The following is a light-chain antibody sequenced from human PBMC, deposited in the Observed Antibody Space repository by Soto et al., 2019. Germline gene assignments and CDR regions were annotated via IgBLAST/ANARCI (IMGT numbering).Light chain of an antibody. CDR3: QQRSNWVT. CDR2: DAS. V-gene: IGKV3-11*01. Sequence: DIVLTQSPATLSFSPGEKETLSCRASQSVSSYLAWYHQKPGQAPRLLIYDASNRATVIPARFSGSGSGTDLTLTISSLEPEDFAVYYCQQRSNWVTFGQGTRLEIK. J-gene: IGKJ5*01. CDR1: QSVSSY.